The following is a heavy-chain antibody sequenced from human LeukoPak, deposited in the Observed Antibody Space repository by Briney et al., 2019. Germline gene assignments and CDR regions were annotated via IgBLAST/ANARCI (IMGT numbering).Heavy chain of an antibody. CDR1: GITFSVYD. D-gene: IGHD6-19*01. CDR3: AKFPYSSGWATDY. V-gene: IGHV3-30*02. J-gene: IGHJ4*02. CDR2: VRYDGGNK. Sequence: GGSLRLSCAASGITFSVYDMHWVRQALCKGLEWVAFVRYDGGNKFYADSVKGRFTISRDNSKNTLYLQMNSLRAEDTAVYYCAKFPYSSGWATDYWGQGPLVTVSS.